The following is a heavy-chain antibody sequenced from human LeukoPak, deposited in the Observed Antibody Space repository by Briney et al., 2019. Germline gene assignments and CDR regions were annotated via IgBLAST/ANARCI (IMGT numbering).Heavy chain of an antibody. J-gene: IGHJ4*02. CDR1: GGSFSGYY. D-gene: IGHD4-17*01. CDR3: ARDYGDYVGYYLDY. CDR2: IYHSGST. Sequence: SETLSLTCAVYGGSFSGYYWSWIRQPPGKGLEWIGEIYHSGSTNYNPSLKSRVTISVDKSKNQFSLKLSSVTAADTAVYYCARDYGDYVGYYLDYWGQGTLVTVSS. V-gene: IGHV4-34*01.